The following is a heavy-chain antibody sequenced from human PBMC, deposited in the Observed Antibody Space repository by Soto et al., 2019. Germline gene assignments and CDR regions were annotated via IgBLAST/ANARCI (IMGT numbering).Heavy chain of an antibody. J-gene: IGHJ4*02. CDR3: TRGYDSSGYYGGDY. CDR2: IRSKAYGGTT. V-gene: IGHV3-49*03. Sequence: GGSLRLSCTASGFTFGDYAMSWFRQAPGKGLEWVGFIRSKAYGGTTEYAASVKGRFTISRDDSKSIAYLQMNSLKTEDTAVYYCTRGYDSSGYYGGDYWGQGTLVTVSS. D-gene: IGHD3-22*01. CDR1: GFTFGDYA.